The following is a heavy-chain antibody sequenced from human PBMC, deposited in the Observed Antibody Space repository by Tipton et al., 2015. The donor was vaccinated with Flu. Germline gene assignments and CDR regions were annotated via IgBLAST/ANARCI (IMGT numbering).Heavy chain of an antibody. Sequence: QVQLVQSGAEVRKPGASVKVSCKTSGSSLTAYYVHWVRQAPGQGLEYMGWMNPSNGNTGYAQKFQGRVTMTRDTPISTAYMEVSSLRSEDTAVYYCAKSQCLPSRYYGLDVWGQGTTVTVSS. J-gene: IGHJ6*02. CDR2: MNPSNGNT. V-gene: IGHV1-8*02. CDR1: GSSLTAYY. D-gene: IGHD5/OR15-5a*01. CDR3: AKSQCLPSRYYGLDV.